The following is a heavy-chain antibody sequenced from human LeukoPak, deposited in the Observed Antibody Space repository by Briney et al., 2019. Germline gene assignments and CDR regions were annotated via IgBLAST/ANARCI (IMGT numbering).Heavy chain of an antibody. CDR1: GYTFTSYY. J-gene: IGHJ6*03. V-gene: IGHV1-46*01. CDR3: ARVAAEVVGVPGAIGFGWLRRDYYYMDV. CDR2: INPSGGSK. D-gene: IGHD2-2*02. Sequence: ASVKLSCTASGYTFTSYYMHWVRQAPGEGLEWMGIINPSGGSKSYAQKFQGRVTMTRDMSTSTVYMELSSLRSEDTAVYYCARVAAEVVGVPGAIGFGWLRRDYYYMDVWGKGTTVTVSS.